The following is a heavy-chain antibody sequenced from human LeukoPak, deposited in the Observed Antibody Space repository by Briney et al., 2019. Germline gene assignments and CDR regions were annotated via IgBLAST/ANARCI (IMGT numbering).Heavy chain of an antibody. D-gene: IGHD3-3*01. CDR1: GGSISNYY. J-gene: IGHJ3*02. CDR2: IYTSGST. CDR3: ARDKFIGDYDFWSGHLINAFDI. V-gene: IGHV4-4*07. Sequence: SETLSLTCTVSGGSISNYYWSWIRQPAGKGLEWIGRIYTSGSTNYNPSLKSRVTMSVDTSKNQFSLKLSSVTAADTAVYYCARDKFIGDYDFWSGHLINAFDIWGQGTMVTVSS.